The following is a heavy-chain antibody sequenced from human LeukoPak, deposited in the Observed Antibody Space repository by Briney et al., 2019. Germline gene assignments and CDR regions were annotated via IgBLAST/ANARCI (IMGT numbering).Heavy chain of an antibody. CDR2: ISHDGSNK. CDR3: AKETGGSGSSYLSYFDY. V-gene: IGHV3-30*18. Sequence: GRSLRLSCAASGFTFSNYGMHWVRQAPGKGLEWVAVISHDGSNKYYADSVKGRFTISRDNSKNTLYLQMNSLRAEDTAVYYCAKETGGSGSSYLSYFDYWGQGTLVTVSS. J-gene: IGHJ4*02. D-gene: IGHD3-10*01. CDR1: GFTFSNYG.